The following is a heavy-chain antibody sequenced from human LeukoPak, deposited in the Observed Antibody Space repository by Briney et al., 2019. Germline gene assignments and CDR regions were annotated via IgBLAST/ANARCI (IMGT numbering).Heavy chain of an antibody. D-gene: IGHD1-26*01. V-gene: IGHV1-8*03. CDR3: AREVVGAGRPFGY. J-gene: IGHJ4*02. CDR1: GYTFTSYD. CDR2: MNPNSGNT. Sequence: ASVKVSCKVSGYTFTSYDINWVRQATGQGLEWMGWMNPNSGNTGYAQKFQGRVTITRNTSISTAYMELSSLRSEDTAVYYCAREVVGAGRPFGYWGQGTLVTVSS.